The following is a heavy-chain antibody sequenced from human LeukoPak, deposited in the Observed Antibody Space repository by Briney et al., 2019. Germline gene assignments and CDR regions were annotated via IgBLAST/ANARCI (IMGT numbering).Heavy chain of an antibody. CDR3: ARDLSGPDPFFDY. CDR2: INAGNGNT. Sequence: ASVKVSCKASGYTFTSYAMHWVRQAPGQRLEWMGWINAGNGNTKYSQKFQGRVTITGDTSASTAYMELSSLRSEDTAVYYCARDLSGPDPFFDYWGQGTLVTVSS. J-gene: IGHJ4*02. V-gene: IGHV1-3*01. D-gene: IGHD5-12*01. CDR1: GYTFTSYA.